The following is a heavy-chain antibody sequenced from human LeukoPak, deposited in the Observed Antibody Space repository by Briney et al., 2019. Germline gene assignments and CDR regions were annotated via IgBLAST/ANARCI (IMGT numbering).Heavy chain of an antibody. CDR1: GFTFSSYS. CDR3: ARDGSSWSDWFDP. V-gene: IGHV3-21*01. CDR2: ISSRSSYI. J-gene: IGHJ5*02. Sequence: PGGSLRLSCAASGFTFSSYSMNWVRQAPGKGLEWVSSISSRSSYIYYADSVKGRFTISRDNAKNSLYLQMNSLRAEDTAVYYCARDGSSWSDWFDPWGQGTLVTVSS. D-gene: IGHD6-13*01.